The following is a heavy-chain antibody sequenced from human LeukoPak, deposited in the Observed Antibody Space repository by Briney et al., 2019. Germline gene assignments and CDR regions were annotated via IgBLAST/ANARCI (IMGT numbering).Heavy chain of an antibody. J-gene: IGHJ4*02. Sequence: PSETLSLTCAVYGGSFSGYYWSWIRQPPGKGLEWIGEINHSGSTNYNPSLKSRVTISVDTSKNQLSLKLSSVTAADTAVYYCNMVTPERTPRVDYRGQGTLVTVSS. V-gene: IGHV4-34*01. CDR3: NMVTPERTPRVDY. D-gene: IGHD5-18*01. CDR2: INHSGST. CDR1: GGSFSGYY.